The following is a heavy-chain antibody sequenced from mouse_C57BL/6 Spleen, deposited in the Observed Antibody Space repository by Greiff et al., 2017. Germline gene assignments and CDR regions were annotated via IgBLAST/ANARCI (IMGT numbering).Heavy chain of an antibody. CDR3: ARIYYDRDWFAY. J-gene: IGHJ3*01. D-gene: IGHD2-4*01. CDR2: IHPSDSDT. V-gene: IGHV1-74*01. CDR1: GYTFTSYW. Sequence: VQLQQPGAELVKPGASVKVSCKASGYTFTSYWMHWVKQRPGQGLEWIGRIHPSDSDTNYNQKFKGKATLTVDKSSSTAYMQLSSLTSEDSAVYYCARIYYDRDWFAYWGQGTLVTVSA.